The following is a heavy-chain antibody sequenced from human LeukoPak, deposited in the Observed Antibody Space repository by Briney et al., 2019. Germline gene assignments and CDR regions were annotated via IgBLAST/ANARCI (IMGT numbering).Heavy chain of an antibody. CDR3: AKDAPYSSSSPHYY. D-gene: IGHD6-6*01. CDR2: IKSKTDGGTT. V-gene: IGHV3-15*01. J-gene: IGHJ4*02. Sequence: GGSLRLSCAASGFTFSNAWMSWVRQAPGKGLEWVGRIKSKTDGGTTDYAAPVKGRFTISRDDSKNTLYLQMNSLRAEDTAVYYCAKDAPYSSSSPHYYWGQGTLVTVSS. CDR1: GFTFSNAW.